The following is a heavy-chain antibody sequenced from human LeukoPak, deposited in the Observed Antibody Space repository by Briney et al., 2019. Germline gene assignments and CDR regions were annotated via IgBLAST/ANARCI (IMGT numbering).Heavy chain of an antibody. Sequence: GGSLRLSCAASGFTFSNYSMNWVRQAPGKGLEWVSSISSSSSYIYYADSVKGRFTISRDNAKNSLYLQMNSLRAEDTAVYYCARAEMDTANAFDIWGQGTMVTVSS. CDR1: GFTFSNYS. CDR2: ISSSSSYI. J-gene: IGHJ3*02. V-gene: IGHV3-21*01. D-gene: IGHD5-18*01. CDR3: ARAEMDTANAFDI.